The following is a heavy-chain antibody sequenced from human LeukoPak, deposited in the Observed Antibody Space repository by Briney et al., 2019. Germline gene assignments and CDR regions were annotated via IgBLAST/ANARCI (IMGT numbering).Heavy chain of an antibody. CDR2: IYHSGNI. CDR1: GGSISSSSFY. V-gene: IGHV4-39*07. J-gene: IGHJ4*02. CDR3: ARVNYGSATKEDY. Sequence: SETLSLTCTVSGGSISSSSFYWGWIRQPPGKGLEWIGSIYHSGNIHYNPSLKSRVTIYVDTSENQFSLKLSSVTAADTAVYYCARVNYGSATKEDYWGQETLVTVSS. D-gene: IGHD3-10*01.